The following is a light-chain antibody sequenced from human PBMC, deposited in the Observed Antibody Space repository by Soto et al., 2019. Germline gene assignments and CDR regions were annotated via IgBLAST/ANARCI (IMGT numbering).Light chain of an antibody. V-gene: IGKV3-15*01. CDR2: YAS. CDR1: ESVHRN. J-gene: IGKJ3*01. CDR3: QHYGNWPPT. Sequence: EVVMTQSPATLSVSPGERVTLSCRASESVHRNLAWYQQKPGQGPIRLIYYASTRATGVPDRFTGSGSGTEFTLTISSLQSEDFGVDHCQHYGNWPPTFGPGTKMDIK.